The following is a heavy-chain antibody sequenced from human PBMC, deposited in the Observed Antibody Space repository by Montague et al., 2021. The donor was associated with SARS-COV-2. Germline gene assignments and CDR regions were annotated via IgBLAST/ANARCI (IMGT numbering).Heavy chain of an antibody. V-gene: IGHV3-21*04. CDR3: AKSLVRFFDY. CDR1: GFTFSSYS. Sequence: SLRLSCAVSGFTFSSYSVTWVRQAPGKGLEWVSSISSSSNNVHYADSVKGRFTISRDNAKNSPYLQMNSLRVEDTAVYYCAKSLVRFFDYWGQGTLVTVSS. CDR2: ISSSSNNV. J-gene: IGHJ4*02. D-gene: IGHD3-16*01.